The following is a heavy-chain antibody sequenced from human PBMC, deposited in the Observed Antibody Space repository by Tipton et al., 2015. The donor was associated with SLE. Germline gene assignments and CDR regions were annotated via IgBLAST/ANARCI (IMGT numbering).Heavy chain of an antibody. Sequence: LRLSCTVSGGSISSGGYYWSWIRQHPGKGLEWIGYIYYSGSTYYNPSLKSRVTISVDTSKNQFSLKLSSVTAADTAVYYCARVRRGYCSGGSCNNWFDPWGQGTLVTVSS. CDR3: ARVRRGYCSGGSCNNWFDP. D-gene: IGHD2-15*01. CDR2: IYYSGST. V-gene: IGHV4-31*02. CDR1: GGSISSGGYY. J-gene: IGHJ5*02.